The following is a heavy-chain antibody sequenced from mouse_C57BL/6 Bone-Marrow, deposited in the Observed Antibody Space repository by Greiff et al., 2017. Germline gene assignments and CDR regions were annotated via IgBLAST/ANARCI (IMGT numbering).Heavy chain of an antibody. CDR2: IWRGGST. V-gene: IGHV2-5*01. D-gene: IGHD1-1*01. CDR1: GFSFTSYG. Sequence: QVQLKQSGPGLVQPSQSLSITCTVSGFSFTSYGVHWVRQSPGKGLEWLGVIWRGGSTDYNAAFMSRLSITTDNSKSQVFFKMNSLQADDTAIYYCAKNYYYGSSSYAMDYWGQGTSVTVSS. CDR3: AKNYYYGSSSYAMDY. J-gene: IGHJ4*01.